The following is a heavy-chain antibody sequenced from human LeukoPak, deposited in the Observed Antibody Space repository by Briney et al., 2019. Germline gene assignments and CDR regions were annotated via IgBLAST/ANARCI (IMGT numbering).Heavy chain of an antibody. D-gene: IGHD3-3*01. CDR3: ARLSKRFLEWLFDAFDI. CDR1: GGSISSSDYF. Sequence: SETLSLTCTVSGGSISSSDYFWGWIRQPPGKELEWIGSIDYDGITNFNPSLRSRVTISVDTSKNLFSLKLTSVTAADTAVYYCARLSKRFLEWLFDAFDIWGQGTMVTVSS. CDR2: IDYDGIT. V-gene: IGHV4-39*01. J-gene: IGHJ3*02.